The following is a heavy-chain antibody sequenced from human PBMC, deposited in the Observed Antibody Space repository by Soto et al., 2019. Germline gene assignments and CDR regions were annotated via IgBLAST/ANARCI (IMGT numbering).Heavy chain of an antibody. CDR1: GYTFTSYD. D-gene: IGHD2-15*01. CDR3: ARGGYCSGGSCYGDGYFDL. V-gene: IGHV1-8*01. Sequence: ASVKVSCKASGYTFTSYDINWVRQATGQGLEWMGWMNPNSGNTGYAQKFQGRVTMTRNTSISTAYMELSSLRSEDTAVYYCARGGYCSGGSCYGDGYFDLQGRVTLLPVSS. CDR2: MNPNSGNT. J-gene: IGHJ2*01.